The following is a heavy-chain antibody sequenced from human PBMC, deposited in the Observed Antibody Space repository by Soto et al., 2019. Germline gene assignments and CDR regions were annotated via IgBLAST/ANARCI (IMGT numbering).Heavy chain of an antibody. CDR3: TTRSGGSGAWTYYGMDV. J-gene: IGHJ6*02. V-gene: IGHV3-15*01. CDR1: ALTFSNAW. CDR2: IKSKTDGGTT. Sequence: GGSLRLSCSASALTFSNAWMSWFRQAPGKGLEWVGRIKSKTDGGTTDYAAPVKGRFTISRDDSKNTLYLQMNSLKTEDTAVYYCTTRSGGSGAWTYYGMDVWGQGTTVTVSS. D-gene: IGHD3-10*01.